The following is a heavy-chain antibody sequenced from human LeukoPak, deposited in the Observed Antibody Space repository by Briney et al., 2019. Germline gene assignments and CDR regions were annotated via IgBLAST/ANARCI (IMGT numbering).Heavy chain of an antibody. J-gene: IGHJ4*02. V-gene: IGHV3-30*18. CDR1: GFTFSSYW. CDR3: AKDYQLGIAY. D-gene: IGHD6-6*01. Sequence: GGSLRLSCAASGFTFSSYWMSWVRQAPGKGLEWVAVISYDGSNKYYADSVKGRFTISRDNSKNTLYLQMNSLRAEDTAVYYCAKDYQLGIAYWGQGTLVTVSS. CDR2: ISYDGSNK.